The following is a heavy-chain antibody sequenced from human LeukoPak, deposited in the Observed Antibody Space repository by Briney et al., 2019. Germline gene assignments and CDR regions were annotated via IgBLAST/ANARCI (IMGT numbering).Heavy chain of an antibody. CDR3: ARDHMTTVTTGY. CDR1: GYTFTSYG. CDR2: ISAYNGNT. J-gene: IGHJ4*02. V-gene: IGHV1-18*01. D-gene: IGHD4-17*01. Sequence: ASVKVSCKASGYTFTSYGISWVRQAPGQGLEWMGWISAYNGNTNYAQKLQGRVTMTTDTSTSTAHMELRSLRSDDTAVYYCARDHMTTVTTGYWGQGTLVTVSS.